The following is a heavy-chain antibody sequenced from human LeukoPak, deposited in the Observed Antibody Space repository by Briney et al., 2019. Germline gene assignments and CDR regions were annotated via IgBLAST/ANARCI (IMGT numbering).Heavy chain of an antibody. D-gene: IGHD6-19*01. Sequence: PGGSLRLSCAASGFPFSNYWMNWVRQAPGNALEWVAYIRKDGGETYYVDSVKGRFTISRDNAKNSLYLQMNSLRAEDTAVYYCARHTSGQPFDYWGQGTLVTVPS. CDR3: ARHTSGQPFDY. CDR2: IRKDGGET. CDR1: GFPFSNYW. V-gene: IGHV3-7*03. J-gene: IGHJ4*02.